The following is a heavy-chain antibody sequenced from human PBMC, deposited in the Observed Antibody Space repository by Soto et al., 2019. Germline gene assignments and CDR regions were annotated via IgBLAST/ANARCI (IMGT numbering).Heavy chain of an antibody. CDR2: IIPILGIA. V-gene: IGHV1-69*02. CDR3: AGASMVRGVTPPYYFDY. D-gene: IGHD3-10*01. J-gene: IGHJ4*02. Sequence: SLKVSCKASGGTFSSYTISWVRQAPGQGLEWMGRIIPILGIANYAQKFQGRVTITADKSTSTAYMELSSLRSEDTAVYYCAGASMVRGVTPPYYFDYWGQGTLVTVSS. CDR1: GGTFSSYT.